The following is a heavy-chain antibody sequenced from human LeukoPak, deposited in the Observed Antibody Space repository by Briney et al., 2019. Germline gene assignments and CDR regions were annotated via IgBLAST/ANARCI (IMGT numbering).Heavy chain of an antibody. V-gene: IGHV3-33*01. CDR1: SGLMFSSHG. J-gene: IGHJ4*02. D-gene: IGHD3-22*01. CDR3: ARARNNYDSSGYSALDY. CDR2: IWYDGCNE. Sequence: GGSRRLSCAASSGLMFSSHGMHLVRQAPGKGLEWVAVIWYDGCNEYYADSVKGRFTISRDNSKNTLYLQMNSLRAEDTAVYYCARARNNYDSSGYSALDYWGQGTLVTVSS.